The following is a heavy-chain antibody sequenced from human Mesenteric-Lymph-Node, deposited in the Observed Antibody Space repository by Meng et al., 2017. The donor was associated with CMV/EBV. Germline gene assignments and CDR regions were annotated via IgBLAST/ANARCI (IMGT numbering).Heavy chain of an antibody. CDR1: GFSASTNY. J-gene: IGHJ4*02. D-gene: IGHD3-22*01. Sequence: GESLKISCAASGFSASTNYMSWVRQAPGKGLEWVSLIYSGGSTTYYADSVKGRFTISRDDSKNTLYLQMNSLRAEDTAIYYCAKDLFYDGSGYYLGNWGQGALVTVSS. V-gene: IGHV3-23*03. CDR2: IYSGGSTT. CDR3: AKDLFYDGSGYYLGN.